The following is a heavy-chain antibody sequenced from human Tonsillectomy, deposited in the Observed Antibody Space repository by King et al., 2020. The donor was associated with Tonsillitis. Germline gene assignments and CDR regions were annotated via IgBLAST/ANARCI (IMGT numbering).Heavy chain of an antibody. V-gene: IGHV4-38-2*02. J-gene: IGHJ3*02. CDR3: ASPGITAADNAVDI. Sequence: QLQESGPGLLKPSETLSLTCTVSDYSISTGYYWGWIRQPPGKGLEWIGSIYHSGSTYYNPSLKSRVTISVDTSKNQFSLKLSSVTAADTAVYYCASPGITAADNAVDIWGQGTMVTVSS. D-gene: IGHD6-13*01. CDR1: DYSISTGYY. CDR2: IYHSGST.